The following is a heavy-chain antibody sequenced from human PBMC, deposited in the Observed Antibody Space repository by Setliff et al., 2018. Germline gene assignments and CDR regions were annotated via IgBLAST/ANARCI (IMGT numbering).Heavy chain of an antibody. CDR1: GFIFSNYG. V-gene: IGHV3-33*06. CDR3: AKELAVAGSCIDY. J-gene: IGHJ4*02. D-gene: IGHD6-19*01. CDR2: IWYDGINK. Sequence: GGSLRLSCAASGFIFSNYGMHWVRQAPGKGLEWVAVIWYDGINKYYADSVKGRFAISRDISKNTLYLQMSNLRAEDTAVYYCAKELAVAGSCIDYWGQGTLVTVSS.